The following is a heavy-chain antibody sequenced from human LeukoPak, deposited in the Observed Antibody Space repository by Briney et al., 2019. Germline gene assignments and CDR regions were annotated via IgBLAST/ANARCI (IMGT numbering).Heavy chain of an antibody. Sequence: TGRCLRLSCAASGFTFSSYWMSWVRQAPGKGLEWVANIKQDGSEKYYVDSVKGRFTISRDNAKNSLYLQMNSLRAEDTAVYYCARSERRFLEWFSFNWFDPWGQGTLVTVSS. CDR3: ARSERRFLEWFSFNWFDP. J-gene: IGHJ5*02. V-gene: IGHV3-7*01. CDR2: IKQDGSEK. D-gene: IGHD3-3*01. CDR1: GFTFSSYW.